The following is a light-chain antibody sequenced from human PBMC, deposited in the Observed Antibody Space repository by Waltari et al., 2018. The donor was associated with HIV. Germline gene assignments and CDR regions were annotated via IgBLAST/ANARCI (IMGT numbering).Light chain of an antibody. CDR3: HHYNNWRET. CDR2: GTS. J-gene: IGKJ1*01. CDR1: QSVNSN. V-gene: IGKV3-15*01. Sequence: EILMTQSPATLSVSPGERASLSCRASQSVNSNLAWYQQKPGQTPRLLIYGTSTRATDIPARCSGSGSGTEFTRTISSLQSEDFAVYYCHHYNNWRETFGQGTKVEIK.